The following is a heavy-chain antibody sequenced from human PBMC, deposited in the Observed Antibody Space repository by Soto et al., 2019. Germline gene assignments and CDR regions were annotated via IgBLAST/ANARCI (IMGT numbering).Heavy chain of an antibody. CDR3: AKTDSISWYAPYYYYCMDL. V-gene: IGHV3-23*01. Sequence: EVQLLESGGGLVQPGGSLRLSCAASGFTFSSYAMSWVRQAPGKGLEWVSAISGSGGSIYYADSVKGRFTISRDNSKNTLYLQMNRLRAEDTAVYYCAKTDSISWYAPYYYYCMDLWGQRNTVTVSS. J-gene: IGHJ6*02. D-gene: IGHD6-13*01. CDR2: ISGSGGSI. CDR1: GFTFSSYA.